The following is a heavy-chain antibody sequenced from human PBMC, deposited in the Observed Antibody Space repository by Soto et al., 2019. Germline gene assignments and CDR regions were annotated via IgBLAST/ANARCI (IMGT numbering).Heavy chain of an antibody. Sequence: XGSLSLNCTVSGGSVSSGKDYGSWVRQPPGKGLEWIGYIYYSGSTNYNPSLKSRVTISVDTSKNQFSLKLSSVTAADTAVYYCERGRRITIFGFDYWGQGTLVTVPS. CDR1: GGSVSSGKDY. D-gene: IGHD3-3*01. J-gene: IGHJ4*02. V-gene: IGHV4-61*01. CDR2: IYYSGST. CDR3: ERGRRITIFGFDY.